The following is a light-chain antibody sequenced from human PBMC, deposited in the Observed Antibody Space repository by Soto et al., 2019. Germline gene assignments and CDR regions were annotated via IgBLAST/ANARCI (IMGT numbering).Light chain of an antibody. CDR2: GAS. V-gene: IGKV3-20*01. J-gene: IGKJ3*01. CDR1: QSFSSSY. Sequence: EIVLTQSPGTLSFSPGERATLACRASQSFSSSYFAWYQQKPGQAPRLLIYGASSRATGIPGRFSGSGSGTDFTLTISRREPEDFSVYYCQQYGRSPFTFGPGTKVDIK. CDR3: QQYGRSPFT.